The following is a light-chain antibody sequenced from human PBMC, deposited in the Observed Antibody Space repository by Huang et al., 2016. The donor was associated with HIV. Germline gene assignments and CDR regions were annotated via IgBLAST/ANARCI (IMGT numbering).Light chain of an antibody. CDR2: AAS. V-gene: IGKV1-9*01. CDR1: QDISSH. Sequence: IQLTQSPSSLAASVGDRVNITCRASQDISSHLAWYQQKPGKAPNLLIYAASTLQRGVPSRFSGSGSGTDFTLTISSLQPEDFATYYSQQLGFRPRTFGQGT. J-gene: IGKJ1*01. CDR3: QQLGFRPRT.